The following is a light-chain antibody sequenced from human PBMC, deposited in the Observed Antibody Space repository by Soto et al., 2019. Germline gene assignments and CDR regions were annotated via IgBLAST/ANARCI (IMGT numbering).Light chain of an antibody. Sequence: IQMTQSPSSLSASVGDRVTITCRASQRITTYLNWYQQKPGEAPKLLISTSGTLQRGVPSRFSGSGSGTDFNLTITALRPEDFATYFCQQTYSTPYTFGQGTKLEIK. CDR2: TSG. CDR1: QRITTY. J-gene: IGKJ2*01. CDR3: QQTYSTPYT. V-gene: IGKV1-39*01.